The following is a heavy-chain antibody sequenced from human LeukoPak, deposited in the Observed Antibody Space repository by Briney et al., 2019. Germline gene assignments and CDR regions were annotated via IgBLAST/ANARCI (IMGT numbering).Heavy chain of an antibody. CDR3: ARLGVRNSSGYYSDY. J-gene: IGHJ4*02. V-gene: IGHV1-2*02. CDR1: GYTFTGYY. CDR2: INPNSGGT. D-gene: IGHD3-22*01. Sequence: ASVKVSCKASGYTFTGYYMHWVRQAPGQGLEWMGWINPNSGGTNYAQKFQGRVTMTRDTSISTAYMELSRLRPDDTAVYYCARLGVRNSSGYYSDYWGQGTLVTVSS.